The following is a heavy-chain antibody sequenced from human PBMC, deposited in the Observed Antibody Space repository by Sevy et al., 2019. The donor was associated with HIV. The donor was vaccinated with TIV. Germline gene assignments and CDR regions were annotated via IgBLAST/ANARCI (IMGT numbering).Heavy chain of an antibody. V-gene: IGHV3-73*01. CDR1: GFTFSGSA. Sequence: GGSLRLSCAASGFTFSGSAMHWVRQASGKGLEWVGRIRSKANSYATAYAASVKGRFTSSRDDSKNTAYLQMNSLKTEDTAVYYCTRQYSNFDYWGQGTLVTVSS. D-gene: IGHD4-4*01. CDR2: IRSKANSYAT. CDR3: TRQYSNFDY. J-gene: IGHJ4*02.